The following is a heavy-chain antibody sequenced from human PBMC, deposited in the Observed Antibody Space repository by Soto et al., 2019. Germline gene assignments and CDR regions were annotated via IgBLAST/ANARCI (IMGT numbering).Heavy chain of an antibody. CDR3: ATDSSGYPHDAFDI. J-gene: IGHJ3*02. V-gene: IGHV1-24*01. CDR2: FDPEDGET. D-gene: IGHD3-22*01. CDR1: GYTLTELS. Sequence: AVKFSCKVSGYTLTELSMHWVRQAPGKGLEWMGGFDPEDGETIYAQKFQGRVTMTEDTSTDTAYMELSSLRSEDTAVYYCATDSSGYPHDAFDIWGQGTMVTVSS.